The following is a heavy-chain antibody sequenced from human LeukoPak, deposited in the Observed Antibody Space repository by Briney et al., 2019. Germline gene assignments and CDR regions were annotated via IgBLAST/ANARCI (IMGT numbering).Heavy chain of an antibody. Sequence: PGGSLRLSCAASGFTFDDYAMHWVRQAPGKGLEWVSGISWNSGSIGYADSVKGRFTISRDNAKNSLYLQMNSLRAEDMALYYCAKDIKLAPSSGFDYWGQGTLVTVSS. CDR3: AKDIKLAPSSGFDY. CDR1: GFTFDDYA. CDR2: ISWNSGSI. J-gene: IGHJ4*02. V-gene: IGHV3-9*03. D-gene: IGHD3-22*01.